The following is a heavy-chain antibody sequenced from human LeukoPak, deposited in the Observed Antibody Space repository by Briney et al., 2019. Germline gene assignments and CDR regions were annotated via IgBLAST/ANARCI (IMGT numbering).Heavy chain of an antibody. CDR3: GRDPNGDYIGAFDM. D-gene: IGHD4-17*01. CDR1: GFTFSSFA. V-gene: IGHV3-23*01. Sequence: GGSLRLSCAASGFTFSSFAMTWVRQAPGKGLEWVSSITGRGGNTFYADSVKGRFSMPRDNSKNTLYLQLNSLRAEDTAVYYCGRDPNGDYIGAFDMWGHGTMVTVSS. CDR2: ITGRGGNT. J-gene: IGHJ3*02.